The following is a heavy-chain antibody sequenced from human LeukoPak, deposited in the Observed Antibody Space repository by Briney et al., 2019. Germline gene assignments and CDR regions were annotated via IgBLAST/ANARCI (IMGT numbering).Heavy chain of an antibody. CDR3: AKGGYSSSWPVFDY. V-gene: IGHV4-59*08. CDR1: GGSISSYY. D-gene: IGHD6-13*01. J-gene: IGHJ4*02. Sequence: PSETLSLTCTVSGGSISSYYWSWIRQPPGKGLEWIGYIYYSGSTNYNPSLKSRVTISVDTSKNQFSLKLSSVTAADMALYYCAKGGYSSSWPVFDYWGQGTLVTVSS. CDR2: IYYSGST.